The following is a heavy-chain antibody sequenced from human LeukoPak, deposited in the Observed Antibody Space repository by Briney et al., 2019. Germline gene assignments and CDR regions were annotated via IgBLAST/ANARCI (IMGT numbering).Heavy chain of an antibody. Sequence: PGGSLRLSCAASGFTLSSYGMHWVRQAPGKGLEWVAVISYDGSNKYYADSVKGRFTISRDNSKNTLYLQMNSLRAEDTAVYYCAKVRGIAVAARGFDYWGQGTLVTVSS. CDR2: ISYDGSNK. CDR1: GFTLSSYG. CDR3: AKVRGIAVAARGFDY. J-gene: IGHJ4*02. D-gene: IGHD6-19*01. V-gene: IGHV3-30*18.